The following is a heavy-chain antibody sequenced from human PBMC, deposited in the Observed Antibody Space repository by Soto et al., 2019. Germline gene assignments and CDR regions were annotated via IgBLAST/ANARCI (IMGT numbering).Heavy chain of an antibody. CDR2: ISYDGINR. CDR3: ANDSGSGGFDY. CDR1: GFTFSSSG. V-gene: IGHV3-30*18. J-gene: IGHJ4*02. Sequence: QVRLVESGGGVVQPGTSLRVTCAASGFTFSSSGMHWVRQAPGKGLEWVTVISYDGINRYYADSVKGRFTISRDNSKNTLYLKMNSLRAEDTAVYHCANDSGSGGFDYWGQGTLVTVSS. D-gene: IGHD2-15*01.